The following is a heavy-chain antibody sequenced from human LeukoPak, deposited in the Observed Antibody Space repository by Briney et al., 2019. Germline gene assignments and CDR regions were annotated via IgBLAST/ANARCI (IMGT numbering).Heavy chain of an antibody. CDR3: ARRVELGGVIVVDY. CDR1: GGSISSSSYY. CDR2: IYYSGST. Sequence: SETLSLTCTVSGGSISSSSYYWGWLRQPPGKGLEWIGSIYYSGSTYYNPSLKSRGTISVDTYKNQCYLKLSSGTAADTAVYYCARRVELGGVIVVDYWGQGTLVTVSS. D-gene: IGHD3-16*02. J-gene: IGHJ4*02. V-gene: IGHV4-39*01.